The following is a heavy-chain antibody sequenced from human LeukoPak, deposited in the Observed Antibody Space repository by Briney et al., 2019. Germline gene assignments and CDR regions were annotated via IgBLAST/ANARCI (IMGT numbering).Heavy chain of an antibody. J-gene: IGHJ4*02. Sequence: SETLSLTCTVSGGPISGFYWSWMRQSPGKGLEWVAYIYNRGSTNSNPSLQSRVTISVDTSKNQFSLNLSSVTAADTAVYYCARDGSDGSGSYVYWGQGTLVTVSS. CDR3: ARDGSDGSGSYVY. V-gene: IGHV4-59*12. D-gene: IGHD3-10*01. CDR1: GGPISGFY. CDR2: IYNRGST.